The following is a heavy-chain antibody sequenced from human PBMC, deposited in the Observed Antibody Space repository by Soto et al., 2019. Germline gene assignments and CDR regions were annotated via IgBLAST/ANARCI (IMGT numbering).Heavy chain of an antibody. V-gene: IGHV4-59*01. D-gene: IGHD4-17*01. J-gene: IGHJ4*02. Sequence: SETLSLTCTVSGGSISSYYWSWIRQPPGKGLEWIGYIYYSGSTNYNPSLKSRVTISVDTSKNQFSLKLSSVTAADTAVYYCARYRVYWGSTVTTRYFDYWGQGTLVTVSS. CDR1: GGSISSYY. CDR3: ARYRVYWGSTVTTRYFDY. CDR2: IYYSGST.